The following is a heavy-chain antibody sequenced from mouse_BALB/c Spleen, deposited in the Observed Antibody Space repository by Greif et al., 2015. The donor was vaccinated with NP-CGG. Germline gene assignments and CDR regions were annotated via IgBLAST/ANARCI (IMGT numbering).Heavy chain of an antibody. CDR2: INPSTGYT. J-gene: IGHJ3*01. CDR1: GYTFTSYW. V-gene: IGHV1-7*01. Sequence: QVQLQQSGAELAKPGASVKMSCEASGYTFTSYWMHWVKQRPGQGLEWIGYINPSTGYTEYNQKFKDKATLTADKSSSTAYMQLSSLTSEDSAVYYCARRSFAYWGQGTLVTVSA. CDR3: ARRSFAY.